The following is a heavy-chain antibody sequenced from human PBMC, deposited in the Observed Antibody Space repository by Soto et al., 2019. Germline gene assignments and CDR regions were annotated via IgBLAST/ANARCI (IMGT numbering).Heavy chain of an antibody. J-gene: IGHJ4*02. CDR1: GFTFSSYS. V-gene: IGHV3-21*01. CDR3: ARDFEGGWLEFNSPIDY. Sequence: ESGGGLVKPGGSLRLSCAASGFTFSSYSMNWVRQAPGKGLEWVSSISSSSSYIYYADSVKGRFTISRDNAKNSLYLQMNSLRAEDTAVYYCARDFEGGWLEFNSPIDYWGQGTLVTVSS. D-gene: IGHD5-18*01. CDR2: ISSSSSYI.